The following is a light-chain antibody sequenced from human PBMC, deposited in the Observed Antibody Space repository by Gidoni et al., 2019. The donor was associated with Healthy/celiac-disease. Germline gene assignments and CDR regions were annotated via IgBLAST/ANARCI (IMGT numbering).Light chain of an antibody. CDR2: DAS. V-gene: IGKV3-11*01. CDR3: QQRSNWPPGLT. CDR1: QSVSRY. Sequence: ESVWTQSAATRPLSPGARATRSCRASQSVSRYLSWYQQQPGQAPRLLIYDASNRATGIPARFSGSGSGPDFTLTISRLVPADFAVYYCQQRSNWPPGLTFGGGTKVEIK. J-gene: IGKJ4*01.